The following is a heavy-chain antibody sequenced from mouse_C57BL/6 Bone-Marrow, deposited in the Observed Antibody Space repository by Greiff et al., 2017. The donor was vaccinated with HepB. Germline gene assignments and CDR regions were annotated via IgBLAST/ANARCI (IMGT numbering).Heavy chain of an antibody. D-gene: IGHD1-1*01. J-gene: IGHJ2*01. CDR3: ARDYYGLYYFDY. Sequence: VQLKESGAELVKPGASVKLSCTASGFNIKDYYMHWVKQRTEQGLEWIGRIDPEDGETKYAPTFQGKATITADTSSNTAYLQLSSLTSEDTAVYYCARDYYGLYYFDYWGQGTTLTVSS. V-gene: IGHV14-2*01. CDR1: GFNIKDYY. CDR2: IDPEDGET.